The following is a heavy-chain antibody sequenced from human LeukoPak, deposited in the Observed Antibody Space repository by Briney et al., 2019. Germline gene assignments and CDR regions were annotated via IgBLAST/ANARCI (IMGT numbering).Heavy chain of an antibody. V-gene: IGHV3-7*01. CDR2: IKQDGSEK. J-gene: IGHJ4*02. CDR1: GFTFSDYW. Sequence: GGSLRLSCTASGFTFSDYWMSWVRQAPGKGLEWVANIKQDGSEKYYVDSVKGRFTISRDNAKNSLYLQMNSLRADDTAVYYCTREVSGSSYFDYWGQGTLVTVSS. CDR3: TREVSGSSYFDY. D-gene: IGHD1-26*01.